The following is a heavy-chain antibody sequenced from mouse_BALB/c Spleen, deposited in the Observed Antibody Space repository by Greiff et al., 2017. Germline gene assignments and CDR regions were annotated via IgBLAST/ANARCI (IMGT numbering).Heavy chain of an antibody. D-gene: IGHD2-2*01. V-gene: IGHV1-67*01. J-gene: IGHJ4*01. Sequence: QESGPELVRPGESVKISCKGSGYTFTDYAMHWVQQSHAKSLEWIGVISIYYDNTNYNQKFKGKATMTVDKSSSTAYMELARLTSEDSAIYYCASGYYYAMDYWGQGTSVTVSS. CDR3: ASGYYYAMDY. CDR1: GYTFTDYA. CDR2: ISIYYDNT.